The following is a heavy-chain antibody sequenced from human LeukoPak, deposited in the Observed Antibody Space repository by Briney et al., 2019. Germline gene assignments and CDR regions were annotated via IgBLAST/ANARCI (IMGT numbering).Heavy chain of an antibody. J-gene: IGHJ5*02. D-gene: IGHD2-15*01. Sequence: SETLSLTCTVSGGSISSYYWSWIRQPPGKGLEWIGYIYYSGSTNYNPSLKSRVTISVDTSKNQFSLKLSSVTAADTAVYYCARVIRYCSGGSCYAPAFDPCGQGTLVTVSS. CDR1: GGSISSYY. V-gene: IGHV4-59*01. CDR2: IYYSGST. CDR3: ARVIRYCSGGSCYAPAFDP.